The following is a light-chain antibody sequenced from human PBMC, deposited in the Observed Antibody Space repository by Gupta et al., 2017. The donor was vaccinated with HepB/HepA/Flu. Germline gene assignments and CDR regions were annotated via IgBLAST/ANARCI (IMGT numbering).Light chain of an antibody. J-gene: IGLJ3*02. CDR1: SSDVGYYLY. Sequence: QSALTQLPSASGSPGQSVTISCTGTSSDVGYYLYVSWYQQHPGKAPKVIIYEVNKRPAGVPDRFSGSTSGNTASLTVSGLQADDEAYYYCSSYLGSNNWVFGGGTKLTVL. CDR2: EVN. V-gene: IGLV2-8*01. CDR3: SSYLGSNNWV.